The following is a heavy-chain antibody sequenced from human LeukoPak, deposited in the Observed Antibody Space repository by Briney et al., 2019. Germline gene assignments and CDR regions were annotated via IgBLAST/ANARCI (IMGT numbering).Heavy chain of an antibody. D-gene: IGHD5-18*01. CDR2: ISDDGSNT. J-gene: IGHJ2*01. V-gene: IGHV3-30*18. Sequence: HGGSLRLSCTASGFTLSSFGMHWVRQAPGKGLEWVAVISDDGSNTYYADSVKGRLTISRDNSKNTLYLQMNSLRAEDTAVYYCAKDADTATIIYWYFDLWGRGTLVTVSS. CDR1: GFTLSSFG. CDR3: AKDADTATIIYWYFDL.